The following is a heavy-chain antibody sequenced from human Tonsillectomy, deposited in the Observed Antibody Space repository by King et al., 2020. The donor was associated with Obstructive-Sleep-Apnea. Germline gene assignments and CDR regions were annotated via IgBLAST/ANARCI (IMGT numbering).Heavy chain of an antibody. CDR3: ARIVLLWFGEPPTGYFDF. D-gene: IGHD3-10*01. CDR2: IYPGDADT. J-gene: IGHJ4*02. Sequence: VQLVQSGAEVKKPGESLKISCKGSGYSFTSYWIGWVRQMPGKGLEWMGIIYPGDADTRYSPAFQGQVTISAAKSISTAYLQWSSLKASDTAMYYCARIVLLWFGEPPTGYFDFWGQGTLVTVSS. CDR1: GYSFTSYW. V-gene: IGHV5-51*01.